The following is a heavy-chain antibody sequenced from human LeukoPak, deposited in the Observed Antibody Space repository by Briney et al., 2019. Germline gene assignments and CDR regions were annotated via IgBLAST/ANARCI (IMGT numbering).Heavy chain of an antibody. CDR2: IYYTGTT. Sequence: SETLSLTCTVSGGSISGTYYWSWIRQPPGKGLEWIGYIYYTGTTDSNPSLKSRVTISLDTSKNQFSLNLGSVTAADTAVYYCARRWVYDKRAFDAWGQGTMVTVSS. CDR1: GGSISGTYY. CDR3: ARRWVYDKRAFDA. D-gene: IGHD3-16*01. J-gene: IGHJ3*01. V-gene: IGHV4-59*08.